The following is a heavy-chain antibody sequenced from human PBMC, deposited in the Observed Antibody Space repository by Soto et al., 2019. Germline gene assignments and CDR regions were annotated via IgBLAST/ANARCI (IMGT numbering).Heavy chain of an antibody. CDR2: INHSGST. Sequence: SETLSLTCAVYGGSFSGYYWSWIRQPPGKGLEWIGEINHSGSTNYNPSLKSRVTISVDTSKNQFSLKLSSVTAADTAVYYCARQLQRTAGTTWYNWFEPWGQGTLVSVAS. CDR1: GGSFSGYY. CDR3: ARQLQRTAGTTWYNWFEP. D-gene: IGHD1-1*01. V-gene: IGHV4-34*01. J-gene: IGHJ5*02.